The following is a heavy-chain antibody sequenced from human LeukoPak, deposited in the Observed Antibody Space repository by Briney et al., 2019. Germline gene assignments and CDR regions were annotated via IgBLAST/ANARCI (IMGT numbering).Heavy chain of an antibody. CDR1: GFTFSSAA. CDR3: AKDGPPAYFDY. V-gene: IGHV3-23*01. Sequence: GGSLRLSCAASGFTFSSAAMTWVRQAPGKGLEWVSTVTGSDDRTYYADSVKGRFTISRDNSKNTLYLQMNSLRAEDTAVYYCAKDGPPAYFDYWGQGTLVTVSS. J-gene: IGHJ4*02. CDR2: VTGSDDRT.